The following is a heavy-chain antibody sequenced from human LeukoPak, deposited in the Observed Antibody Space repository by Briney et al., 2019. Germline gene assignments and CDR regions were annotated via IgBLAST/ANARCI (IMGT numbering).Heavy chain of an antibody. CDR3: AEAMYSHYLFDY. Sequence: GGSLRLSCAASGFNFNGYAMSWVRQAPGKGLEWVSGISRDGDETYYADSVRGRFTISRDNSKNTLYLQMNSLRAEDTAIYYCAEAMYSHYLFDYWGQGTLVTVSS. CDR2: ISRDGDET. J-gene: IGHJ4*02. V-gene: IGHV3-23*01. D-gene: IGHD4-11*01. CDR1: GFNFNGYA.